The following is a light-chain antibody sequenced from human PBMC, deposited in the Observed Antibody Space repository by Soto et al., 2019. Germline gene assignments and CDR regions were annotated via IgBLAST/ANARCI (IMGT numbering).Light chain of an antibody. CDR3: SSYTSSSTLAV. Sequence: SALTQPASVSGSPGQSITISCTGTSSDIGGFNYVSWFQQHPGTAPKLMIYEVSNRPSGVSNRFSGSKSGNTASLTISGLQAEDEADYYCSSYTSSSTLAVFGPGTKLTVL. CDR2: EVS. J-gene: IGLJ1*01. CDR1: SSDIGGFNY. V-gene: IGLV2-14*01.